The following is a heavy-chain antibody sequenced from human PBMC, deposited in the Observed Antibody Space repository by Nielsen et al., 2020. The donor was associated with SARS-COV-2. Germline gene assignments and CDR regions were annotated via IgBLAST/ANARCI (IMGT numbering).Heavy chain of an antibody. D-gene: IGHD4-17*01. J-gene: IGHJ4*02. CDR3: ARDDYGDLGALDY. CDR2: IAPYSGHT. CDR1: RDTFTGYY. Sequence: ASVKVSCKASRDTFTGYYVHWVRQAPGQGLEWMGWIAPYSGHTDFAQKFEGRVTMTTDTSTNTAYMELRRLRSDDTAIYYCARDDYGDLGALDYWGQGTRITVSS. V-gene: IGHV1-2*02.